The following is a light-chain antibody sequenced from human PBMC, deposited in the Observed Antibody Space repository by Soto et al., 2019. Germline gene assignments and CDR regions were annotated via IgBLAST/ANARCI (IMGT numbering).Light chain of an antibody. Sequence: EIVLTQSPGTLSLSPGERATLSCRASQSVSSSYLAWYQPQPGQAPRLLIYGASSRATGITDRFSGSGSGTDVNLTISRLEPEAFAVYYCQQYGSSPSTVGQWTRLEIK. J-gene: IGKJ5*01. CDR1: QSVSSSY. CDR2: GAS. V-gene: IGKV3-20*01. CDR3: QQYGSSPST.